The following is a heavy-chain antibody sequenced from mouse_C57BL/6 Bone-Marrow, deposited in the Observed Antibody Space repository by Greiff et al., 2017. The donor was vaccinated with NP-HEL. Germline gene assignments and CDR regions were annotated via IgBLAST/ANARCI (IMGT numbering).Heavy chain of an antibody. Sequence: QVQLQQPGAELVRPGSSVKLSCKASGYTFTSYWMHWVKQRPIQGLEWIGNIDPSDSETHYNQKFKDKATLTVDKSSSTAYMQLSSLTSEDSAVYYCARRFYYYGYWYFDVWGTGTTVTVSS. D-gene: IGHD1-1*01. CDR1: GYTFTSYW. V-gene: IGHV1-52*01. J-gene: IGHJ1*03. CDR2: IDPSDSET. CDR3: ARRFYYYGYWYFDV.